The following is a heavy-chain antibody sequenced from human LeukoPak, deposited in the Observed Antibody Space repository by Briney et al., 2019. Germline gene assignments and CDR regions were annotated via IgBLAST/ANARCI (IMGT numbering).Heavy chain of an antibody. D-gene: IGHD5-18*01. CDR2: ISGSGSTI. Sequence: PGGSLRLSCAASGFTFSSYAMSWVRQAPGKGLEWVSAISGSGSTIYYADSVKGRFTISRDNAKNSLYLQMNSLRAEDTAVYYCARGDTAMVTPFDYWGQGTLVTVSS. CDR3: ARGDTAMVTPFDY. J-gene: IGHJ4*02. CDR1: GFTFSSYA. V-gene: IGHV3-23*01.